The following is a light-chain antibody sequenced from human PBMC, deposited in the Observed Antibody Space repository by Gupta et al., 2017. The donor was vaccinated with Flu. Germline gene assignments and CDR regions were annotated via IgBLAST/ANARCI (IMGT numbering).Light chain of an antibody. J-gene: IGLJ2*01. CDR1: SMDVGSDKY. CDR3: SSYTRSNTLL. V-gene: IGLV2-14*01. CDR2: EVS. Sequence: CPGQSIAISLTGTSMDVGSDKYVFWYQRHPGKVTKIIIYEVSGRPSGVSDRFSGSQSGNTASLTISGLQAEDEADYFCSSYTRSNTLLVGGGTK.